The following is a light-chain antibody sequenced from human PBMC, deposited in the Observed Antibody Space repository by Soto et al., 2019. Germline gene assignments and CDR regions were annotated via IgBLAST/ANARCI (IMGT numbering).Light chain of an antibody. CDR2: GAS. CDR3: QQYSYWPLT. CDR1: QSVSSN. J-gene: IGKJ4*01. V-gene: IGKV3-15*01. Sequence: EIVMTQSPATLSVSPGERATLSCRASQSVSSNLAWYQQKPGQAPRLLIYGASTRATGITARFSGSGSGPEFTLTISSLQSEDVAVYYCQQYSYWPLTFGGGTKVEIK.